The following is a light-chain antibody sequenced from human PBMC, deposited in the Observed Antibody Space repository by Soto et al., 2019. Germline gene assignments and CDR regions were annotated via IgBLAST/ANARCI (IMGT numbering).Light chain of an antibody. V-gene: IGKV3-11*01. CDR3: HQRGNGPPWT. Sequence: EIVLTQSPAPLSLSPGERATLSCRASQRVSDYLAWYQQKPGQPPRLLIYEASKRATGIPPRFSGSGSTTDFTLTISSLEPEDFAVYDCHQRGNGPPWTFGQGTKVDIK. CDR2: EAS. CDR1: QRVSDY. J-gene: IGKJ1*01.